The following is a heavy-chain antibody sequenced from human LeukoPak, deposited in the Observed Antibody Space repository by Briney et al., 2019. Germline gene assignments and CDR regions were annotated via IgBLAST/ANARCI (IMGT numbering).Heavy chain of an antibody. Sequence: ASVKVSCKASGYTFTSYGISWVRQAPGQGLEWMGWISAYNGNTNYAQKLQGRVTMTTDTSTSTAYMELRSLRSDDTAVYYCARDHSSGHGDYASNAFDIWGQGTMVTVSS. CDR2: ISAYNGNT. CDR3: ARDHSSGHGDYASNAFDI. CDR1: GYTFTSYG. D-gene: IGHD4-17*01. J-gene: IGHJ3*02. V-gene: IGHV1-18*01.